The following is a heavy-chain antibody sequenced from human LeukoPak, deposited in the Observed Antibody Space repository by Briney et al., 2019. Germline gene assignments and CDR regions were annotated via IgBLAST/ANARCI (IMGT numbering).Heavy chain of an antibody. CDR2: TYYRSKWYN. J-gene: IGHJ4*02. CDR3: ARDRSGSYSMTDEYYFDY. Sequence: SQTLSLTCAISGDSVSSNSAAWNWIRQSPLRGLEWLGRTYYRSKWYNDYAVSVKSRITINPDTSKNQFSLQLNSVTPEDTAVYYCARDRSGSYSMTDEYYFDYWGQGTLVTVSS. D-gene: IGHD1-26*01. CDR1: GDSVSSNSAA. V-gene: IGHV6-1*01.